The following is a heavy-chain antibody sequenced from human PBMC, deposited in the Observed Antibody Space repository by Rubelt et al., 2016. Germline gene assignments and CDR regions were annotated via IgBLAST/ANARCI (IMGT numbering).Heavy chain of an antibody. CDR2: ISGSGGST. D-gene: IGHD5-24*01. Sequence: EVQLVESGGGLVQPGGSLRLSCAASGFTLSSYAMSWVRQAPGKGLEWVSAISGSGGSTYHAESVKGRFTISRNNSKNTLYQQMNSLRAEDTAGYYCSKDRAYKQNWYLALWGRGTLVTVSS. V-gene: IGHV3-23*04. CDR1: GFTLSSYA. CDR3: SKDRAYKQNWYLAL. J-gene: IGHJ2*01.